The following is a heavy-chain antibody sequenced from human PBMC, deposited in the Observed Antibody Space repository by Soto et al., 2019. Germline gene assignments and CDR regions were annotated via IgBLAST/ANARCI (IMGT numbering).Heavy chain of an antibody. CDR3: ARVVGYCSGDNCDPDY. Sequence: SETLSLTCTVSGGSVNSYGYYWTWIRQSPGKGLEWIGSMYYSGDTYHNPSLKSRVSLSVDTSKDQFSLNLTSVTAADTAVYYCARVVGYCSGDNCDPDYWGQGTRVTVPS. CDR1: GGSVNSYGYY. V-gene: IGHV4-30-4*01. J-gene: IGHJ4*02. CDR2: MYYSGDT. D-gene: IGHD2-15*01.